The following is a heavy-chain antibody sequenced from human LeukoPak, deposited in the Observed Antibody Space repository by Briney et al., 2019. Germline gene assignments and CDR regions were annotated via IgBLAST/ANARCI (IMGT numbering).Heavy chain of an antibody. D-gene: IGHD6-6*01. V-gene: IGHV4-30-4*01. J-gene: IGHJ4*02. CDR1: GGSISSGDYY. CDR2: IYYSGST. Sequence: SETLSLTCTVSGGSISSGDYYWSWIRQPPGKGLEWIGYIYYSGSTYYNPSLKSRLTISGDTSKNQFSLRLSSVTAADTAVYYCARGTWSSSIDYWGQGTLVTVSS. CDR3: ARGTWSSSIDY.